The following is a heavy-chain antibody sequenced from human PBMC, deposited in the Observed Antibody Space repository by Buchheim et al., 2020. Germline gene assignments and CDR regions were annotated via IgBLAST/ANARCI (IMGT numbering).Heavy chain of an antibody. CDR3: ARDFGY. J-gene: IGHJ4*02. Sequence: QLQLQESGPGLVRPSETLSLTCSVSGGSIGSATYYWGWFRQSPGKGLEWIGSIKDSGSTFYNPSLKSRAAISADTSKAQFSLNLNSVTAADTAVYYCARDFGYWGQGIL. CDR2: IKDSGST. V-gene: IGHV4-39*02. D-gene: IGHD3-10*01. CDR1: GGSIGSATYY.